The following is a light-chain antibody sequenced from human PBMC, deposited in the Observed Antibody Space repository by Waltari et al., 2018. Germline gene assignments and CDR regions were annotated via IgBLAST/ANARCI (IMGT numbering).Light chain of an antibody. CDR1: QSIDIW. J-gene: IGKJ1*01. V-gene: IGKV1-5*03. CDR3: QQYNIYWT. Sequence: DIQMTQSPSTLSASVGDRVTITCRASQSIDIWLAWYQQKPGKAPKLLSYKASTLERGVPSRFSGSGSGTEFTLTISSLQPDDFATYYCQQYNIYWTFGQGTKVEIK. CDR2: KAS.